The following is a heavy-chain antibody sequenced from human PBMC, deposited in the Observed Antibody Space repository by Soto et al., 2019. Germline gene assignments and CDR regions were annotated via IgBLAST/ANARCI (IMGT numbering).Heavy chain of an antibody. D-gene: IGHD3-22*01. J-gene: IGHJ6*02. Sequence: SVKVSCKASGGTFSSYAISWVRQAPGQGLEWMGGIIPIFGTANYAQKFQGRVTITADESTSTAYMELSSLRSEDTAVYYCASRYYFYDSSGYLPDGFYYGMDVWGQGTTVTVSS. CDR1: GGTFSSYA. CDR3: ASRYYFYDSSGYLPDGFYYGMDV. V-gene: IGHV1-69*13. CDR2: IIPIFGTA.